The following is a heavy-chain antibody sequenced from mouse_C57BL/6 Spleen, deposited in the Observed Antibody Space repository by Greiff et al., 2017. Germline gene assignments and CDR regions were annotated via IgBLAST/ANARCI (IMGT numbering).Heavy chain of an antibody. CDR3: ARWLPLYAMGY. V-gene: IGHV1-81*01. Sequence: VQLQQSGAELARPGASVKLSCKASGYTFTSYGISWVKQRTGPGLEWIGEIYPRSGNTYYNEKFKGKATLTADKSSSTAYMELRSLTSEDSAVYFCARWLPLYAMGYWGQGTSVTVSS. CDR2: IYPRSGNT. J-gene: IGHJ4*01. CDR1: GYTFTSYG. D-gene: IGHD2-2*01.